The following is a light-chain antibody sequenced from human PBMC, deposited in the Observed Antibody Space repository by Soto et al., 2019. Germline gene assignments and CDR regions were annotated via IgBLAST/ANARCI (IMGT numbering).Light chain of an antibody. CDR1: QGINKW. Sequence: DIQMTQSPSSVSAAVGDRVTITCRASQGINKWLAWYQQKPGKAPQLLISAASTLRSGVPSRFSGSGYGTEFSLTISNLQPQDFATYVGQQANSFPLPFGGGTRVEI. V-gene: IGKV1-12*01. CDR2: AAS. CDR3: QQANSFPLP. J-gene: IGKJ4*01.